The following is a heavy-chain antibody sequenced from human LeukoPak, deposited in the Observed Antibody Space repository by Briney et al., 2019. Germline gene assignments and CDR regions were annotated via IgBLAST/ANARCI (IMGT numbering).Heavy chain of an antibody. Sequence: PGGSLRLSCAASGFTFSSYSMNWVRQAPGKGLEWVSSISSSSYIYYADSVKGRFTISRDNAKNSLYLQMNSLRAEDTAVYYCARGPALSSGWSPWDYWGQGTLVTVSS. D-gene: IGHD6-19*01. CDR2: ISSSSYI. CDR1: GFTFSSYS. V-gene: IGHV3-21*01. CDR3: ARGPALSSGWSPWDY. J-gene: IGHJ4*02.